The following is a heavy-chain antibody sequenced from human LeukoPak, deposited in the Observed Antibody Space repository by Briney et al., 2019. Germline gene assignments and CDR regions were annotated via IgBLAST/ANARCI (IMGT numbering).Heavy chain of an antibody. D-gene: IGHD2-2*01. CDR3: AKDLRCSSTSCYGMDV. CDR2: ISGSGGSS. V-gene: IGHV3-23*01. CDR1: GFTFSSYV. Sequence: PGGSLRLSCAASGFTFSSYVMSWVRQAPGKGLEWVSSISGSGGSSYYADSVKGRLTISRDNSKNTLYLQMNSLRAVDTAIYYCAKDLRCSSTSCYGMDVWGQGTTVTVSS. J-gene: IGHJ6*02.